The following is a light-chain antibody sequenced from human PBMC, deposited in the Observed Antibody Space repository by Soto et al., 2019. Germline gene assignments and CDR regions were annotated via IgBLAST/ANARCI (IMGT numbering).Light chain of an antibody. Sequence: SVLTQPASVSGSPGQSITISCTGTSSDVGGYNYVSWYQHHPGKAPKLIIYDVSNRPSGVSNRFSGSKPGNTASLTISGLQPEDEADYYCSSYTTSNTRQIVFGTGTKVTVL. CDR2: DVS. V-gene: IGLV2-14*03. J-gene: IGLJ1*01. CDR3: SSYTTSNTRQIV. CDR1: SSDVGGYNY.